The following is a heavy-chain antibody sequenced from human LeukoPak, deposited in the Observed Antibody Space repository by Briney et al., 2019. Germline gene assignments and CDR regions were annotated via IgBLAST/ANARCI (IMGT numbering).Heavy chain of an antibody. J-gene: IGHJ4*02. D-gene: IGHD3-22*01. CDR2: IYSGGST. Sequence: PGGSLRLSCAASGFTVSSNYMSWVRQAPGKGLEWVSVIYSGGSTYYADSVKGRFTISSDNSKNTLYLQMNSLRAEDTAVYYCARDPGYYYDSSGYYGGLRWGQGTLVTVSS. V-gene: IGHV3-53*01. CDR1: GFTVSSNY. CDR3: ARDPGYYYDSSGYYGGLR.